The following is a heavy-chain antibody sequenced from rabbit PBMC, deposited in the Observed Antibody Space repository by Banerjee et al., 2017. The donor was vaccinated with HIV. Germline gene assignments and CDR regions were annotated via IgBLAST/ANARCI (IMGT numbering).Heavy chain of an antibody. CDR3: ARGLVAGVLDL. J-gene: IGHJ3*01. Sequence: QQQLEESGGGLVKPGGTLTLTCKASGFTLSSYWMCWVRQAPGKGLELIACIATGSGGAFYASWAKGRFTITRSTSLDTVFLQMTSLTAADTATYFCARGLVAGVLDLWGQGTLVTVS. D-gene: IGHD3-3*01. CDR2: IATGSGGA. CDR1: GFTLSSYW. V-gene: IGHV1S43*01.